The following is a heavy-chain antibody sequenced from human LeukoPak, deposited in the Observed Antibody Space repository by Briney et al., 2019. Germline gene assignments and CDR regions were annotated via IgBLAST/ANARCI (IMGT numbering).Heavy chain of an antibody. J-gene: IGHJ4*02. CDR2: ISDDGRRK. V-gene: IGHV3-30*18. D-gene: IGHD4-17*01. Sequence: GGSPRLSCAASGFSFISYGMHWARQAPGKGLEWVGVISDDGRRKDYADSVKGRFTISRDNSKDTLYLQMNSLRAEDTAVYYCAKRPSDYGDYVSYFDYWGQGTLVTVSS. CDR1: GFSFISYG. CDR3: AKRPSDYGDYVSYFDY.